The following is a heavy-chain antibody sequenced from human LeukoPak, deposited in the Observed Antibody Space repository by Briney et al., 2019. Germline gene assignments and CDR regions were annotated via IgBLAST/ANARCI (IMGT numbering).Heavy chain of an antibody. J-gene: IGHJ4*02. CDR3: ARGITMVRGAQRYYFDY. V-gene: IGHV1-69*05. Sequence: PVKVSCKASGGTFSSYAISWVRQAPGQGLEWMGGIIPIFGTANYAQKFQGRVTITTDESTSTAYMELSSLRSEDTAVYYCARGITMVRGAQRYYFDYWSQGTLVTVSS. D-gene: IGHD3-10*01. CDR2: IIPIFGTA. CDR1: GGTFSSYA.